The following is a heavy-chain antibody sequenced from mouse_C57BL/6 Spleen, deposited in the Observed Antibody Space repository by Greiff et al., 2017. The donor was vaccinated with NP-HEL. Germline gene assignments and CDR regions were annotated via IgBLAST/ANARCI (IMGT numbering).Heavy chain of an antibody. Sequence: VKLVESGGGLVQPGESLKLSCESNEYEFPSHDMSWVRKTPEKRLELVAAINSDGGSTYYPDTMERRFIISRDNTKKTLYLQMSSLRSEDTALYYCARSPYYYGSSYVHYWYFDVWGTGTTVTVSS. V-gene: IGHV5-2*01. CDR3: ARSPYYYGSSYVHYWYFDV. J-gene: IGHJ1*03. CDR1: EYEFPSHD. D-gene: IGHD1-1*01. CDR2: INSDGGST.